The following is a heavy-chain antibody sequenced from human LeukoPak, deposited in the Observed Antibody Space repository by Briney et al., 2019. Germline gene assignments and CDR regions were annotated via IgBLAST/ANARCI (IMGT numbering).Heavy chain of an antibody. D-gene: IGHD3-3*01. CDR1: GFTFSSYW. CDR3: ARDRSDFWSGYHPDY. CDR2: INSDGSST. Sequence: TGGSLRLSCAASGFTFSSYWVHWVRQAPGKGLVWVSRINSDGSSTSYADSVKGRFTISRDNAKNTLYLQMNSLRAEDTAVYYCARDRSDFWSGYHPDYWGQGTLVTVSP. J-gene: IGHJ4*02. V-gene: IGHV3-74*01.